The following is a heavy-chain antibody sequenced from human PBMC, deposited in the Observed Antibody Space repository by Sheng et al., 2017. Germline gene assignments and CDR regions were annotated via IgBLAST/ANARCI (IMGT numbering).Heavy chain of an antibody. D-gene: IGHD3-10*02. CDR2: INLILAST. CDR3: ARGYFRSPPDGHAFDL. V-gene: IGHV1-69*13. J-gene: IGHJ3*01. CDR1: GGTFSTSS. Sequence: QVQLVQSGTEVKKPGSSVKVSCKASGGTFSTSSISWLRQAPGQGLEWMGVINLILASTNYAQKFQDRVTITADEPTTTAYMELTNLRSDDTAVYYCARGYFRSPPDGHAFDLWGPGTMVTVS.